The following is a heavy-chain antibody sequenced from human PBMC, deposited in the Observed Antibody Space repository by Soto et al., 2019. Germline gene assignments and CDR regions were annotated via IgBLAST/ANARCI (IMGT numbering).Heavy chain of an antibody. Sequence: SETLSLTCAVSCGSIISGGYSWSWIRQPPGKGLEWIGYIYHSGSTYYNPSLKSRVTISVDRSKNQFSLKLSSVTAADTAVYYCARGDYYNWFDPWGQGTLVTVSS. D-gene: IGHD4-17*01. V-gene: IGHV4-30-2*01. CDR2: IYHSGST. CDR1: CGSIISGGYS. CDR3: ARGDYYNWFDP. J-gene: IGHJ5*02.